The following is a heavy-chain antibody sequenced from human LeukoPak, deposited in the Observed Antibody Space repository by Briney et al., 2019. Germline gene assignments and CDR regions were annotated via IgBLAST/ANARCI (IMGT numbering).Heavy chain of an antibody. D-gene: IGHD3-3*01. J-gene: IGHJ4*02. CDR2: IIPIFGTA. CDR3: ARAPNVLRFLEWDY. V-gene: IGHV1-69*01. CDR1: GGTFSSYA. Sequence: SVKVSCKASGGTFSSYAISWARQAPGQGLEWMGGIIPIFGTANYAQKFQGRVTITADESTSTAYMELSSLRSEDTAVYYCARAPNVLRFLEWDYWGQGTLVTVSS.